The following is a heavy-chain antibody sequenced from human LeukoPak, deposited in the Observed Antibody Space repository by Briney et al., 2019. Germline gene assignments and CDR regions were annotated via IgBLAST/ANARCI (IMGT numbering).Heavy chain of an antibody. CDR3: ATYRQVLLPFES. Sequence: PGGSLRLSCAASGFTFDRFTIHWVRQTPGKGLEWVSLINRRGHTFYADSVKGRFTISRDNSKSTLSLQMNSLRAEDTAIYYCATYRQVLLPFESWGQGTLVTVSS. J-gene: IGHJ4*02. V-gene: IGHV3-43*01. CDR1: GFTFDRFT. CDR2: INRRGHT. D-gene: IGHD2-8*02.